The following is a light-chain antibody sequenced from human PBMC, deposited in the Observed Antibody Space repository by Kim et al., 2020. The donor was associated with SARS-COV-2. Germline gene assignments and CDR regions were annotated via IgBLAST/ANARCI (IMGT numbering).Light chain of an antibody. CDR2: LAS. CDR3: QHYSRFPYT. Sequence: SASVGDIVTITCRASENIDTYLAWYQQKPGRPPRLLIYLASNLENGVPSRFSGTGSGTDFSLSVTSLQPDDFATYYCQHYSRFPYTFGQGTKLEI. V-gene: IGKV1-5*03. J-gene: IGKJ2*01. CDR1: ENIDTY.